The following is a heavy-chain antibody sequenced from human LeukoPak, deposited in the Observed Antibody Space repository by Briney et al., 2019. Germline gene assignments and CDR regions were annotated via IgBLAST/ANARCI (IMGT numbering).Heavy chain of an antibody. CDR1: GFTFSSYW. D-gene: IGHD4-23*01. V-gene: IGHV3-7*01. CDR2: IKEDGSEK. Sequence: PGGSLRLSCAASGFTFSSYWMSWVRQAPGKGLEWVANIKEDGSEKYYVDSVKGRFTISRDNAKNSLYLQTNSLRAEDTAMYYCARDYGGNSVYWGQGTLVTVSS. J-gene: IGHJ4*02. CDR3: ARDYGGNSVY.